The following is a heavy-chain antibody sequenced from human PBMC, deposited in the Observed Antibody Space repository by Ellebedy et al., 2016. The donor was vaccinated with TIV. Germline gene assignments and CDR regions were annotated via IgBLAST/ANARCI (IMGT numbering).Heavy chain of an antibody. Sequence: SETLSLXXTVSGGSISSSSYYWGWIRQPPGKGLEWIGSIYYSGSTYYNPSLKSRVTISVDTSKNQFSLKLSSVTAADTAVYYCARVEGQDAFDIWGQGTMVTVSS. CDR1: GGSISSSSYY. V-gene: IGHV4-39*07. CDR3: ARVEGQDAFDI. J-gene: IGHJ3*02. CDR2: IYYSGST.